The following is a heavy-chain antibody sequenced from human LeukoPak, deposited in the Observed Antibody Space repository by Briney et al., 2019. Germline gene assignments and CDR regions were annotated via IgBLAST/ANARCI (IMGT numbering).Heavy chain of an antibody. Sequence: GGSLRLSCAVSGFTFSSYWMTWVRQAPGKGPEWVANIKQDGSEKNYVDSVKGRFIISRDNAKNSLYLQMNSLRAEDTAVYYCARDSYYDFCWGQGTLGTVSS. CDR3: ARDSYYDFC. J-gene: IGHJ4*02. D-gene: IGHD3-3*01. V-gene: IGHV3-7*01. CDR1: GFTFSSYW. CDR2: IKQDGSEK.